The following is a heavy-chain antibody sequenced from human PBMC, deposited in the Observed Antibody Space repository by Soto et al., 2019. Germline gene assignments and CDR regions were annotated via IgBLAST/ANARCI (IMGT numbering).Heavy chain of an antibody. J-gene: IGHJ4*02. CDR1: GGSISSYY. V-gene: IGHV4-59*01. CDR3: ARLSGPLTPLDY. Sequence: SETLSLTCTVSGGSISSYYWSWIRQPPGKGLEWIGYIYYSGSTNYNPSLKSRVTISVDTSKNQFSLKLGSVTAADTAVYYCARLSGPLTPLDYWGQGTLVTVSS. CDR2: IYYSGST. D-gene: IGHD6-19*01.